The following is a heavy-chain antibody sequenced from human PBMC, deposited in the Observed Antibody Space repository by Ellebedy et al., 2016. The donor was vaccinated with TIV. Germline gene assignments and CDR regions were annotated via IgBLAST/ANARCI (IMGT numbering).Heavy chain of an antibody. CDR1: GYTFNNYA. Sequence: ASVKVSCXASGYTFNNYAITWVRQTPGQGLEWMGWISGYTANTHYAEMFQGRVSMTTDTSTSTAYMELGSLRSDDTAVYYCARVPGVQFLFLPREGAADFWGQGTMVTVSS. V-gene: IGHV1-18*01. J-gene: IGHJ3*01. CDR2: ISGYTANT. CDR3: ARVPGVQFLFLPREGAADF. D-gene: IGHD1-1*01.